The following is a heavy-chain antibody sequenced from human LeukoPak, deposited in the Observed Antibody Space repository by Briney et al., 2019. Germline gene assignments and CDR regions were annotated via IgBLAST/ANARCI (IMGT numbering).Heavy chain of an antibody. Sequence: ASVKVSCKASGYTFTGYYMHWVRQAPGQGLEWMGWINPNSGGTNYAQKFQGRVTMTRDTSISTAYMELSRLTADDTALYYCARSSLLRGLDVWGKGTTVTISS. CDR2: INPNSGGT. CDR1: GYTFTGYY. CDR3: ARSSLLRGLDV. D-gene: IGHD3-10*01. V-gene: IGHV1-2*02. J-gene: IGHJ6*04.